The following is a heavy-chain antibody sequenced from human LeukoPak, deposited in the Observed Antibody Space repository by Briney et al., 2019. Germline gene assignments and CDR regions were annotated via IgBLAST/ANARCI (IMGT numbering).Heavy chain of an antibody. CDR2: ISYDGNNK. V-gene: IGHV3-30*04. CDR1: GFTFSSYA. Sequence: PGGSLRLSCAASGFTFSSYAMHWVRQAPGKGLEWGEVISYDGNNKYYADSVKGRFTISRDNSKNTLYLQMNSLRAEDTAVYYCARGMIAAAEYFQHWGQGTLVTVSS. D-gene: IGHD6-13*01. J-gene: IGHJ1*01. CDR3: ARGMIAAAEYFQH.